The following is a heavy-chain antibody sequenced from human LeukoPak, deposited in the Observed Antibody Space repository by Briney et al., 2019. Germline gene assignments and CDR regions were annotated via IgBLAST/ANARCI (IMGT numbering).Heavy chain of an antibody. Sequence: GRTLRLSCAASGLTFSSYGMSWVRQAPGKGLEWVSAIRTGGDSTYYADSVKGRFTISRDNSKDTLYLQMNSLRAEDTAVYYCAKPRPGGATEPFDSWGQGTLVTVSS. CDR3: AKPRPGGATEPFDS. CDR1: GLTFSSYG. J-gene: IGHJ4*02. D-gene: IGHD1-26*01. CDR2: IRTGGDST. V-gene: IGHV3-23*01.